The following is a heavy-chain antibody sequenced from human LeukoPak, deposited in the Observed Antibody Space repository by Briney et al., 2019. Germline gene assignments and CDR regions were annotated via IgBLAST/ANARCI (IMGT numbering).Heavy chain of an antibody. V-gene: IGHV4-59*01. CDR3: ARVKGFTAAVDLYYFDY. CDR2: IYYSGST. D-gene: IGHD6-13*01. J-gene: IGHJ4*02. CDR1: GGSISSYY. Sequence: SETLSLTCTVSGGSISSYYWSWIRQPPGKGLEWIGYIYYSGSTNYNPSLKSRVTISVDTSKNQFSLKLSSVTAADTAVYYCARVKGFTAAVDLYYFDYWGQGTLVTVSS.